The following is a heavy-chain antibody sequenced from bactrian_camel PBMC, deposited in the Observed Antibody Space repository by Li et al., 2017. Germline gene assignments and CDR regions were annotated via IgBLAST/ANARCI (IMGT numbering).Heavy chain of an antibody. D-gene: IGHD6*01. V-gene: IGHV3-2*01. CDR3: ATDGGARTVRPRGSVFRSYEFFF. CDR1: RYTDRSCV. Sequence: HVQLVESGGGLVQAGGSLRLSCAVSRYTDRSCVGWFRQAPGKERESVAAILTSGKNTYYADSVKGRFTDSRDNAKNTLYLQMNSLKPEDTAVYYCATDGGARTVRPRGSVFRSYEFFFWGQGTQVTVS. CDR2: ILTSGKNT. J-gene: IGHJ4*01.